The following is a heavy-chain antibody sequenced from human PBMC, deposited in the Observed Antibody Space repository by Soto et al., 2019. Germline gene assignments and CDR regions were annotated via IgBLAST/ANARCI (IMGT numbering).Heavy chain of an antibody. V-gene: IGHV4-34*01. CDR2: INHSGST. Sequence: QVQLQQWGAGLLKPSETLSLTCAVYGGSFRGYYWNWIRQPPGKGLVWIGEINHSGSTNYNPSLKSRVSISVDTSKNQFSLRLSSVTAADTAVYYCARDGARNSSSWYRGFDYWGQGTLVTVSS. CDR1: GGSFRGYY. D-gene: IGHD6-13*01. CDR3: ARDGARNSSSWYRGFDY. J-gene: IGHJ4*01.